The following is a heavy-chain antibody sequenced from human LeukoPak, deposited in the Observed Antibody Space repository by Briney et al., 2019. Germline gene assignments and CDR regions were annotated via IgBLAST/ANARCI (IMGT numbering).Heavy chain of an antibody. CDR3: ARASPYYDILTGYRAFDY. CDR1: GFTFSSYW. V-gene: IGHV3-7*01. Sequence: PGGSLRLSRAASGFTFSSYWMSWVRQAPGKGLEWVANIKQDGSEKYYVDSVKGRFTISRDNAKNSLYLQMNSLRAEDTAVYYCARASPYYDILTGYRAFDYWGQGTLVTVSS. CDR2: IKQDGSEK. J-gene: IGHJ4*02. D-gene: IGHD3-9*01.